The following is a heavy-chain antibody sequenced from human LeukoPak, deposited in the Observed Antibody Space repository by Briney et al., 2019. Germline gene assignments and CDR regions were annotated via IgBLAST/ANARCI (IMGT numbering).Heavy chain of an antibody. Sequence: SETLSLTCTVSGGSVSSGDYYWSWIRQPPGKGLEWIGYIYYSGSTNYNPSLKSRVTISVDTSKNQFSLKLSSVTAADTAVYYCARGGSWFLDWDQGTLVTVSS. CDR2: IYYSGST. V-gene: IGHV4-61*08. CDR1: GGSVSSGDYY. D-gene: IGHD6-13*01. J-gene: IGHJ4*02. CDR3: ARGGSWFLD.